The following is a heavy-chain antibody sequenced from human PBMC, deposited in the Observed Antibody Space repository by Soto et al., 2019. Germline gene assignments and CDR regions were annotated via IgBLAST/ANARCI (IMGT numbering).Heavy chain of an antibody. Sequence: ASVKVSCKASGYTFTSYYMHWVRRAPGQGLEWMGRINPSGGSTSYAQKFQGRVTMTRDTSTSTVYMELSSLRSEDTAVYYCARDLNIYPFVVVTADTGDNWFDPWGQGTLVTVSS. V-gene: IGHV1-46*01. CDR3: ARDLNIYPFVVVTADTGDNWFDP. CDR2: INPSGGST. D-gene: IGHD2-21*02. CDR1: GYTFTSYY. J-gene: IGHJ5*02.